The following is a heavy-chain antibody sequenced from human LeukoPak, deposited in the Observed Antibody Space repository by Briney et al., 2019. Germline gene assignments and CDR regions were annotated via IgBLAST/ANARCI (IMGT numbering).Heavy chain of an antibody. Sequence: GGSLRLSCAASGFTFSSYEMNWVRQAPGKGLEWVSYISSSGSTTHYADSVKGRFTISRDNAKNSLYLQMNSLGAEDTAVYYCARDNYDSSGYYFDWGQGTLVTVSS. CDR1: GFTFSSYE. D-gene: IGHD3-22*01. CDR2: ISSSGSTT. V-gene: IGHV3-48*03. J-gene: IGHJ4*02. CDR3: ARDNYDSSGYYFD.